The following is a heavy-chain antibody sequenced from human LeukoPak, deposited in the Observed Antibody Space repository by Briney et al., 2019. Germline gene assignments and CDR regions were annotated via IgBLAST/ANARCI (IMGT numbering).Heavy chain of an antibody. Sequence: ASVKVSCKTSGGTIGGYTINWVRQAPGQGLEWMGGVTPIFGSVNYAQRFQGRVTITTDESTYVSYMELSSLRSEDTAVYYCARDTVDIVVIPAAIWGQGTPVTVSS. CDR1: GGTIGGYT. CDR3: ARDTVDIVVIPAAI. J-gene: IGHJ4*02. CDR2: VTPIFGSV. V-gene: IGHV1-69*05. D-gene: IGHD2-2*03.